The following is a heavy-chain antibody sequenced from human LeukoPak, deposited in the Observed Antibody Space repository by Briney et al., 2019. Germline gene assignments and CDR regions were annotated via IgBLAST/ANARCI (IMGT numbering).Heavy chain of an antibody. Sequence: SETLSLTCAVYGGSFSGYYWSWIRQPPGKGLEWIGEINHSGSTNYNPSLKSRVTISVDTSKNQFSLKLSSVTAADTAVYYCAWRYSYGYDLYDYWDQGTLVTVSS. CDR3: AWRYSYGYDLYDY. CDR1: GGSFSGYY. J-gene: IGHJ4*02. CDR2: INHSGST. D-gene: IGHD5-18*01. V-gene: IGHV4-34*01.